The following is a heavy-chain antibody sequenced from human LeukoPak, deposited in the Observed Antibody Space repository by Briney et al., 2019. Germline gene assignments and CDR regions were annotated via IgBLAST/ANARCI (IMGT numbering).Heavy chain of an antibody. D-gene: IGHD3-9*01. CDR1: GYTFTGYY. J-gene: IGHJ4*02. CDR3: VRSPVLRYFDWLFYFDC. Sequence: ASVKVCCKASGYTFTGYYIHWVRQSPGQGLEWMGWINPNSGGTNYAQKCQGWVTMTRYTYISTACMDMGRVRSDDRAVYYCVRSPVLRYFDWLFYFDCWGQGTLVTVSS. V-gene: IGHV1-2*04. CDR2: INPNSGGT.